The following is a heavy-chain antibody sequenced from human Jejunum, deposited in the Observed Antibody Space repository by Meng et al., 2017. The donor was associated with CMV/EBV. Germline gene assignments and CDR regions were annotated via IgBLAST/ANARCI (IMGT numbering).Heavy chain of an antibody. CDR1: FRIHA. Sequence: FRIHAMNGDRQAPGKGLEWGSTISSSSGSTYYADSGKGRFTISRDNSKNTLYLRMDSLRAEDTAVYYCAKEKYGGAGWAFYHGIDVWGQGTTVTVSS. V-gene: IGHV3-23*01. CDR3: AKEKYGGAGWAFYHGIDV. D-gene: IGHD5-12*01. CDR2: ISSSSGST. J-gene: IGHJ6*02.